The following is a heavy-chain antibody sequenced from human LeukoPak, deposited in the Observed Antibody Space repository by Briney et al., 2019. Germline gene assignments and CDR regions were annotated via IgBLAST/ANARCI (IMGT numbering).Heavy chain of an antibody. D-gene: IGHD3-22*01. CDR1: GGSISSDWY. J-gene: IGHJ6*03. CDR2: IYRNGDT. V-gene: IGHV4-38-2*02. CDR3: ARAKRDYYDNSGYESYYYFMDV. Sequence: SETLSLTCTVSGGSISSDWYWGWVRQPPGNGLEWIGAIYRNGDTYYNPSLKSRVIISLDTSKNQFSLRLNSVTAADTAVYYCARAKRDYYDNSGYESYYYFMDVWGKGTTVTVSS.